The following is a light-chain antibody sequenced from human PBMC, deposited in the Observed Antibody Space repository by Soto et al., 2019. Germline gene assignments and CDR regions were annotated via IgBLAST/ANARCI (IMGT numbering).Light chain of an antibody. V-gene: IGLV1-40*01. J-gene: IGLJ1*01. CDR3: QSYDSSLSGYYV. Sequence: QSVLTQPPSVSGAPGQRGTISCTGSSSNIGAGYDVHWYQQLPGTAPKLLIDGNSNRTSGVPDRFSGSKSGTSASLAITGLQAEDEADYYCQSYDSSLSGYYVFGTGTKLTVL. CDR2: GNS. CDR1: SSNIGAGYD.